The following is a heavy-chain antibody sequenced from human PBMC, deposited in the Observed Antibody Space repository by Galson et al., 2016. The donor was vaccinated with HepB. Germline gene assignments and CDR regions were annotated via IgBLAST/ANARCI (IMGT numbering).Heavy chain of an antibody. CDR3: ATIRYCGGDCFGFDF. CDR2: IDPEDGKK. Sequence: SVKVSCKVSGYMLSAVSMHWVRQAPGKGLEWVAGIDPEDGKKFYAQKFQGRLTMTEDTPEDTAYMELSSLRSEDTAVSFCATIRYCGGDCFGFDFWGQGTMVSVSP. CDR1: GYMLSAVS. J-gene: IGHJ3*01. D-gene: IGHD2-21*02. V-gene: IGHV1-24*01.